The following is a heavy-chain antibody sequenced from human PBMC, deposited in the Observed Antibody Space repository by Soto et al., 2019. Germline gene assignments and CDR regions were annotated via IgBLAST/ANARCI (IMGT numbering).Heavy chain of an antibody. Sequence: SETLSLTCTVSGGSISSGGYYWSWIRQHPGKGLEWIGYIYYSGSTYYNPSLKSRVTISVDTSKNQFSLKLSSVTAADTAVYYCDIYGGNSDYYDYWSQGTLVTVSS. CDR2: IYYSGST. J-gene: IGHJ4*02. V-gene: IGHV4-31*03. CDR3: DIYGGNSDYYDY. CDR1: GGSISSGGYY. D-gene: IGHD4-17*01.